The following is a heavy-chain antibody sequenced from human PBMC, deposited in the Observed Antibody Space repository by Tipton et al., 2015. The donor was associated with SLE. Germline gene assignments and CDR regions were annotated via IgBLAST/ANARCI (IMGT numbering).Heavy chain of an antibody. Sequence: GSLRLSCAVYGGSFSGYYWSWIRQPPGKGLEWIGEINHSGSTNYNPSLKSRVTISVDTSKNQFSLKLSSVTAADTAVYYCAGLRVTSDAFDIWGQGTMVTVSS. V-gene: IGHV4-34*01. J-gene: IGHJ3*02. CDR2: INHSGST. CDR1: GGSFSGYY. CDR3: AGLRVTSDAFDI. D-gene: IGHD2-21*02.